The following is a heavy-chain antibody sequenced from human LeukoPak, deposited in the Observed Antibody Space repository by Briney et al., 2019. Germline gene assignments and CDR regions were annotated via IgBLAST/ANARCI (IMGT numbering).Heavy chain of an antibody. CDR1: GFTFSSYS. Sequence: GGSLRLSCAASGFTFSSYSMNWVRQAPGKGLEWVSSISSSSSYIYYEDSVKGRFTISRDNAKNSLYLQMNSLRAEDTAVYYCARASSYGDYDYWGQGTLVTVSS. D-gene: IGHD4-17*01. V-gene: IGHV3-21*01. CDR3: ARASSYGDYDY. CDR2: ISSSSSYI. J-gene: IGHJ4*02.